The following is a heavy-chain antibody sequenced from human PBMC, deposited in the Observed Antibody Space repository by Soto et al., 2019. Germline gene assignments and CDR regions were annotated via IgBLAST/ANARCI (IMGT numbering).Heavy chain of an antibody. Sequence: SQTLSLTCVISGDSVSSNSAGWNWIRQSPSRGLEWLGRTYYKSKWNNDYALSVKSRITINPDTSKNQFSLHLYSVTPEDTAVYYCTGVTWFRGMDVWGQGTPVTVSS. D-gene: IGHD3-10*01. V-gene: IGHV6-1*01. CDR1: GDSVSSNSAG. CDR3: TGVTWFRGMDV. J-gene: IGHJ6*02. CDR2: TYYKSKWNN.